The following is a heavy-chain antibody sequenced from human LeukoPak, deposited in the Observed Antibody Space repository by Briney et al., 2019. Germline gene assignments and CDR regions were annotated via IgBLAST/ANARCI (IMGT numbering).Heavy chain of an antibody. J-gene: IGHJ4*02. CDR1: GFTLSLFC. V-gene: IGHV3-30*18. Sequence: PGRSLRLSCGASGFTLSLFCMHWVRQAPGKGLEWGALISYDGSNKWYADSVEGRFTTSRDNSKNTLYLQMSSLRAEDTAVYYCAKDEPGISATRPDYWGQGTLVSVSS. D-gene: IGHD6-19*01. CDR3: AKDEPGISATRPDY. CDR2: ISYDGSNK.